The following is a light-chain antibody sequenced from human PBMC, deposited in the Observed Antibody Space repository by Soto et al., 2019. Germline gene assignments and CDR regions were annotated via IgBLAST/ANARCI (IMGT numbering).Light chain of an antibody. Sequence: EIVLTQSPGTLSLSPGERATLSCRASQSVSSSYLAWYQQKPGQAPRLLIYGASSRATGIPDRFSGSGSGRDYTLTISSLETADFAVYYCHQYGSLYTFGQGTKLEIK. J-gene: IGKJ2*01. CDR3: HQYGSLYT. CDR1: QSVSSSY. CDR2: GAS. V-gene: IGKV3-20*01.